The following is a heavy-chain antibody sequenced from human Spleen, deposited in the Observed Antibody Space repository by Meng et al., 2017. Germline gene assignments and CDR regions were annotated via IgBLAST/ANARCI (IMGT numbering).Heavy chain of an antibody. V-gene: IGHV3-23*01. CDR1: GFSLIGYA. J-gene: IGHJ4*02. D-gene: IGHD3-22*01. Sequence: GESLKISCVASGFSLIGYAMSWVRQVPGKGLESVSYISGTGGRTYYADSVKGRFTISRDDSKNTLYLQLNSLRVEDTAVYYCAKGPLGYDSSGYYGGGYFDYWGQGTLVTVSS. CDR3: AKGPLGYDSSGYYGGGYFDY. CDR2: ISGTGGRT.